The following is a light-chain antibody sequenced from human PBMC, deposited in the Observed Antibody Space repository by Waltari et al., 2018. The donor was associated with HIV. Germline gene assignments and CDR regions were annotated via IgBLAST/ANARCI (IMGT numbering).Light chain of an antibody. Sequence: SFELTQPPSVSVSPGQTARITCSGDALAKQYPYWYQQKPGQPPVVGRYKDTERPSGIPERFSGSSSGTTVTLTISGVQSEDEADYYCQSADTGGTRVFGPGTKVTVL. CDR3: QSADTGGTRV. J-gene: IGLJ1*01. V-gene: IGLV3-25*03. CDR1: ALAKQY. CDR2: KDT.